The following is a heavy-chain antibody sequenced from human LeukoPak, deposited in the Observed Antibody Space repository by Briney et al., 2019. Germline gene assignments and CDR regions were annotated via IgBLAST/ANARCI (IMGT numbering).Heavy chain of an antibody. CDR2: INPNSGGT. CDR3: ARVPLHYDFWSGYYYYYYYMDV. CDR1: GYTFTGYY. V-gene: IGHV1-2*02. Sequence: ASVKVSCKASGYTFTGYYMHWVRQAPGQGLEWMGWINPNSGGTNYAQKLQGRVTMTTDTSTSTAYMELRSLRSDDTAVYYCARVPLHYDFWSGYYYYYYYMDVWGKGTTVTVSS. J-gene: IGHJ6*03. D-gene: IGHD3-3*01.